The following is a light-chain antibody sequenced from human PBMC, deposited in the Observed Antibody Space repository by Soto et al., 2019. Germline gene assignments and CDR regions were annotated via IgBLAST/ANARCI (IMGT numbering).Light chain of an antibody. CDR2: TAS. CDR3: QQLDNYPRT. Sequence: DIQLTQSPSFLSASVGDRVTITCRASQGISSYLAWYQQKPGKAPKLLIYTASTLQSGVPSRFSGSGSGTEFTLTISSLQTEDFATYYCQQLDNYPRTFGQGTKVEIK. V-gene: IGKV1-9*01. CDR1: QGISSY. J-gene: IGKJ1*01.